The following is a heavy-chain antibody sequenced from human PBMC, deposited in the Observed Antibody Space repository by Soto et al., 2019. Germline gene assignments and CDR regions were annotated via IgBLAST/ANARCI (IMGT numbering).Heavy chain of an antibody. J-gene: IGHJ1*01. V-gene: IGHV3-23*01. Sequence: EVQLLESGGGLVQPGGSLRLSCAASGFTFSSYAMSWVRQAPGKGLEWVSAISGSGGSTYYADSVKGRFTISRDNSKNTLYLQMNSRRAEDTAVYYCAKTKWELLRSVAEYFQHWGQGTLVTVSS. CDR1: GFTFSSYA. CDR3: AKTKWELLRSVAEYFQH. CDR2: ISGSGGST. D-gene: IGHD1-26*01.